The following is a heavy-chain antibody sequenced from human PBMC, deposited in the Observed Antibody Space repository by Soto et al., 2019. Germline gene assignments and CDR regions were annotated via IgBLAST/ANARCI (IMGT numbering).Heavy chain of an antibody. V-gene: IGHV3-21*01. CDR3: AREAPLKWFDP. CDR1: GFTFSSYS. J-gene: IGHJ5*02. CDR2: ISSSSSYI. Sequence: GGSLRLSCAASGFTFSSYSMNWVRQAPGKGLEWVSSISSSSSYIYYADSVKGRFTISRDNAKNSLYLQMNSLRAEDTAVYYCAREAPLKWFDPWGQGNLVTVSS.